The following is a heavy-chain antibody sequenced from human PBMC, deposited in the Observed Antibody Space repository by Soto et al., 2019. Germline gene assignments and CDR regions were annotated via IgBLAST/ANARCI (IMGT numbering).Heavy chain of an antibody. CDR2: IKQDGSEK. J-gene: IGHJ5*02. CDR3: ASVLRGYDDDSWFDP. CDR1: GFTFSSYW. Sequence: PGGSLRLSCAASGFTFSSYWMSWVRQAPGKGLERVANIKQDGSEKYYVDSVKGRFTISRDNAKNSLYLQMNSLRAEDTAVYYCASVLRGYDDDSWFDPWGQGTLVTVPS. V-gene: IGHV3-7*01. D-gene: IGHD5-12*01.